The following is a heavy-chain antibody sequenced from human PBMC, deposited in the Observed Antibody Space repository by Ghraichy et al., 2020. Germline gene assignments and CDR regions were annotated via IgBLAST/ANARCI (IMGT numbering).Heavy chain of an antibody. D-gene: IGHD2-2*01. CDR1: GGSISSSNYY. J-gene: IGHJ4*02. Sequence: SDTLSLTCTVSGGSISSSNYYWGWIRQPPGKGLEWIGRIYYSGSTYYNPSLKSRVTIYVDTSKNQFSLKLSSVTAAATAVYYCARQSGYCISTSCRLFDYWGQGTLVTVSS. CDR3: ARQSGYCISTSCRLFDY. V-gene: IGHV4-39*01. CDR2: IYYSGST.